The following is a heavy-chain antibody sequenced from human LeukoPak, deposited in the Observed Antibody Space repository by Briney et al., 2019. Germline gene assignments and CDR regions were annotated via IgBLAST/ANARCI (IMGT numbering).Heavy chain of an antibody. D-gene: IGHD3-10*01. CDR1: GFTFSSYG. Sequence: GGSLRPSCAASGFTFSSYGMHWVRQAPGKGLEWVAVIWYDGSNKYYADSVKGRFTISRDNSKNTLYLQMNSLRAEDTAVYYCARDRLWFGELSHYGMDVWGQGTTVTVSS. CDR2: IWYDGSNK. V-gene: IGHV3-33*01. J-gene: IGHJ6*02. CDR3: ARDRLWFGELSHYGMDV.